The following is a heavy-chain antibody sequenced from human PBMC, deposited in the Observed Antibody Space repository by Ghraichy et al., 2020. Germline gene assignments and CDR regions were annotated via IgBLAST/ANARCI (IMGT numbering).Heavy chain of an antibody. J-gene: IGHJ6*03. CDR1: GFTFRIYA. CDR2: ISGSGPST. V-gene: IGHV3-23*01. D-gene: IGHD5-18*01. CDR3: AKAGNPSPEVLGYGYHLDV. Sequence: GESLNISCAASGFTFRIYAMTWVRQAPGKGLEWVSAISGSGPSTYYADSVKGRFTISRDNSKNTLYLQMNSLRAEDTAVYYCAKAGNPSPEVLGYGYHLDVWGKGTTVTVSS.